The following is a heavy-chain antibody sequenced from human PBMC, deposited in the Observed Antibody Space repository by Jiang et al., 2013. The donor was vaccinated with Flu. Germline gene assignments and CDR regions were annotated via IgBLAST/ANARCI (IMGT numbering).Heavy chain of an antibody. CDR2: IHYTGNS. D-gene: IGHD3-16*01. Sequence: IRQPPGKGLEWIGYIHYTGNSDYNPSLKSRVTISVDTSKNQVSLKLSSVTAADTAVYYCARRGRSSAFDIWDQGTMVTVSS. V-gene: IGHV4-59*08. CDR3: ARRGRSSAFDI. J-gene: IGHJ3*02.